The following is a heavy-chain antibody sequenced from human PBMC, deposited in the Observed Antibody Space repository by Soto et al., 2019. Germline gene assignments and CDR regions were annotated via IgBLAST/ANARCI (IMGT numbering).Heavy chain of an antibody. Sequence: QVQLVQSGAEVKKPGSSVKVSCKASGGTFSSYAISWVRQAPGQGLEWMGGIIPIFGTANYAQKFQGRVTITADESTSTAYMELSSLRSEDTAVYYCARESGYCSSTSCYKNYCYGMDVWGQGTTVTVSS. V-gene: IGHV1-69*01. CDR2: IIPIFGTA. CDR3: ARESGYCSSTSCYKNYCYGMDV. D-gene: IGHD2-2*02. CDR1: GGTFSSYA. J-gene: IGHJ6*02.